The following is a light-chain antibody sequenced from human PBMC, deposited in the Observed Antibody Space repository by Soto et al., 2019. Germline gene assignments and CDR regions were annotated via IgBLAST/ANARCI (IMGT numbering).Light chain of an antibody. Sequence: QSALTQPPSASGSPGQSVTTSCTGTISDVGRYNYISWYQQRPGKAPKLIIYEVSKRPSGVPDRLSGFKYGNTASLTASGLQAEDEADYYCSSYAGNRSYVFGTGTKVNVL. CDR1: ISDVGRYNY. J-gene: IGLJ1*01. CDR2: EVS. V-gene: IGLV2-8*01. CDR3: SSYAGNRSYV.